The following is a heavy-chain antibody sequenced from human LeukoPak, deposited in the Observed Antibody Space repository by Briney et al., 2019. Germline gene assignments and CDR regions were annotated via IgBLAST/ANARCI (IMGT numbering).Heavy chain of an antibody. CDR2: IYYSGST. CDR3: ATPKLNCGGDCYLYDY. CDR1: GGSISSSSYY. Sequence: SETLSLTCTVSGGSISSSSYYWGWIRQPPGKGLEWIGSIYYSGSTYYNPSLKSRVTISVDTFKNQFSLKLSSVTAADTAVYYCATPKLNCGGDCYLYDYWGQGTLVTVSS. D-gene: IGHD2-21*02. V-gene: IGHV4-39*01. J-gene: IGHJ4*02.